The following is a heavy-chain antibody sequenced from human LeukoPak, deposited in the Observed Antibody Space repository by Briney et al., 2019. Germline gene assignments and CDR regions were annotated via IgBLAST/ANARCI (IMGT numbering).Heavy chain of an antibody. CDR3: ARHPPGYDSSGYDHAFDI. Sequence: SETLSLTCAVYGGSFSGHYWNWIRQPPGKGLEWIGEINHSGSTSYNPSLRSRVTISVDTSKSHFSLNLTSVTAADTAVYYCARHPPGYDSSGYDHAFDIWGQGTMVTVSS. J-gene: IGHJ3*02. CDR1: GGSFSGHY. V-gene: IGHV4-34*01. CDR2: INHSGST. D-gene: IGHD3-22*01.